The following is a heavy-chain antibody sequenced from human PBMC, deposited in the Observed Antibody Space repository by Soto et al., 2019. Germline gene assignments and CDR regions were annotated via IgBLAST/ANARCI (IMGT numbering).Heavy chain of an antibody. CDR2: ISGKSSFT. CDR1: GFMFESYS. D-gene: IGHD3-22*01. CDR3: AGDVGSSGYPDAFDL. V-gene: IGHV3-21*02. Sequence: EVQLVESGGGLVKPGGSLRLSCVASGFMFESYSMNWVRQAPGKGLEWVSSISGKSSFTYYAESLRGRLSISRDNAKNSGFLQMDSLAAEGTAVYLCAGDVGSSGYPDAFDLWGQGTMVTVSS. J-gene: IGHJ3*01.